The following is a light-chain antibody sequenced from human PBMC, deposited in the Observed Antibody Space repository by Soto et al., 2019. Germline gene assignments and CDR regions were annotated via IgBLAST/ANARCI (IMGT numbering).Light chain of an antibody. CDR3: SLYTSTNSWV. J-gene: IGLJ3*02. Sequence: QSALTQSASVSGSPGQSITISCTGTSNDVGGYNYVSWYQQHPGKAPKLIIYDVSNRPSGVSTRFSGSKSGNTASLTISGLQAEDEADYSCSLYTSTNSWVFGGGTKVTVL. CDR1: SNDVGGYNY. V-gene: IGLV2-14*01. CDR2: DVS.